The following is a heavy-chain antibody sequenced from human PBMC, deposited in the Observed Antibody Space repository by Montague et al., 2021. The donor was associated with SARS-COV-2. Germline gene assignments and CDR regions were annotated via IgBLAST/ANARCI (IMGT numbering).Heavy chain of an antibody. Sequence: SETLSLTCTVSGGSISTHYWSWIRQPPGRGLEWIGYIYNSGSTNYNPSLKSRVTISVDTSKNQFSLKLRSVTAADTAVYYCAGDFDLWGRGILVTVSS. V-gene: IGHV4-59*11. J-gene: IGHJ2*01. CDR1: GGSISTHY. CDR2: IYNSGST. CDR3: AGDFDL.